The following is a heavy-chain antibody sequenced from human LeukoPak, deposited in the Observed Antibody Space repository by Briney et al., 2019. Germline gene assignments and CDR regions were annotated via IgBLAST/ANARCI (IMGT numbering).Heavy chain of an antibody. CDR3: ARSNYDSRGYYYYGMDV. J-gene: IGHJ6*02. CDR2: IIPILGIA. D-gene: IGHD3-22*01. CDR1: GGTFSSYA. Sequence: SVKVSCKASGGTFSSYAISWVRQAPGQGLEWMGRIIPILGIANYAQKFQGRVTITADKSTSTAYMELSSLRSEDTAVYYCARSNYDSRGYYYYGMDVWGQGTTVTVSS. V-gene: IGHV1-69*04.